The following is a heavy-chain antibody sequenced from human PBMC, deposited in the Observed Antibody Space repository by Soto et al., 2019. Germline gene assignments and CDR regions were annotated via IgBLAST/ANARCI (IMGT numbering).Heavy chain of an antibody. J-gene: IGHJ4*02. CDR3: AKDNYGQGSYYMGSGFDY. CDR1: GFTFDDYT. CDR2: ISWDGGST. D-gene: IGHD3-10*01. V-gene: IGHV3-43*01. Sequence: GGSLRLSCAASGFTFDDYTMHWVRQAPGKGLEWVSLISWDGGSTYYADSVKGRFTISRDNSKNSLYLQMNSLRTEDTALYYCAKDNYGQGSYYMGSGFDYWGQGTLVTVSS.